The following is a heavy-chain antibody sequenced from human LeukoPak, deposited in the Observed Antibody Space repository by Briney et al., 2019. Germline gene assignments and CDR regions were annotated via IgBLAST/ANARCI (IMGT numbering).Heavy chain of an antibody. CDR1: GFTFSSYG. Sequence: GGSLRLSCAASGFTFSSYGMHWVRQAPGKGLEWVAFIRYDGSNKYYADSVKGRFTISRDNSKNTLYLQMNSLRAEDTAVYYCASLPGYSSGWTDYWGQGTLVTVSS. CDR2: IRYDGSNK. J-gene: IGHJ4*02. V-gene: IGHV3-30*02. CDR3: ASLPGYSSGWTDY. D-gene: IGHD6-19*01.